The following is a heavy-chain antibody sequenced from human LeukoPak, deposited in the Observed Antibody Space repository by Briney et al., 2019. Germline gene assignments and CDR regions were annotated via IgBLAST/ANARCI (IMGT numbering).Heavy chain of an antibody. CDR1: GYTFTTYA. CDR2: INPANGYT. J-gene: IGHJ5*02. D-gene: IGHD6-19*01. V-gene: IGHV1-3*03. Sequence: ASVKVSCKASGYTFTTYAIHWVRQAPGQTLEWLGWINPANGYTKYSQQIQGRVTITRDTSASTAYMELSSLRSEDMAVYYCARSSSGWYNWFDPWDQGTLVTVSS. CDR3: ARSSSGWYNWFDP.